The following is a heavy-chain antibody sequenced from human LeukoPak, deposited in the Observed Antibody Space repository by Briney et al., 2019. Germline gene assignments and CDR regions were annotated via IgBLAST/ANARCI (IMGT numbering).Heavy chain of an antibody. CDR1: GGSFSGYY. CDR3: ARGQPIFGVLNWFDP. Sequence: KTSETLSLTCAVYGGSFSGYYWSWIRQPPGKGLEWIGEINHSGSTNYNPSLKSRVTISADTSKNQFSLKLSSVTAADTAVYYCARGQPIFGVLNWFDPWGQGTLVTVSS. CDR2: INHSGST. D-gene: IGHD3-3*01. J-gene: IGHJ5*02. V-gene: IGHV4-34*01.